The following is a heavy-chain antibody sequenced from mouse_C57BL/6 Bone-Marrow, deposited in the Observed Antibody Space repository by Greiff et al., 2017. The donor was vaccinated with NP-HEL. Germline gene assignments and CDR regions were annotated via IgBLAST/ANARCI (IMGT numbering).Heavy chain of an antibody. CDR1: GFTFSDYG. Sequence: EVQVVESGGGLVKPGGSLKLSCAASGFTFSDYGMHWVRQAPEKGLEWVAYISSGSSTIYYADTVNGRFTISRDNAKNTLFLQMTSLRSEDTAMYYCANDYFDYWGQGTTLTVSS. J-gene: IGHJ2*01. CDR2: ISSGSSTI. CDR3: ANDYFDY. V-gene: IGHV5-17*01.